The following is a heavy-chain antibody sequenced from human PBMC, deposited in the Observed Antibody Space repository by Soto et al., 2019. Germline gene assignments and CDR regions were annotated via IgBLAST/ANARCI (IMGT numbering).Heavy chain of an antibody. CDR2: ISSDGSHK. CDR1: GFTFRSYG. D-gene: IGHD3-22*01. J-gene: IGHJ4*02. Sequence: GGSLRLSCAASGFTFRSYGLHWVRQAPGEGLQWVTVISSDGSHKYYIDSVKGRFTISRDNSKNTLYLQMNSLRVEDTAVYYCVRDGHLDRSGHYYVFDTWGQGALVNGS. CDR3: VRDGHLDRSGHYYVFDT. V-gene: IGHV3-30*03.